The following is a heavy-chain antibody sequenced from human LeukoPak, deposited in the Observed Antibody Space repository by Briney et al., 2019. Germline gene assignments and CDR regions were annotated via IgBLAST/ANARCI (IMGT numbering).Heavy chain of an antibody. V-gene: IGHV3-23*01. Sequence: PGGSLRLSCAASGFTFSSYAMSWVRQAPGKGLEWVSAISGSGGSTYYADSVKGRFTISRDNSKNTLYLQMNSPRAEDTAVYYCAKDARWGTGGRRVRSGYNPFDYWGQGTLVTVSS. CDR3: AKDARWGTGGRRVRSGYNPFDY. CDR1: GFTFSSYA. CDR2: ISGSGGST. D-gene: IGHD2-8*02. J-gene: IGHJ4*02.